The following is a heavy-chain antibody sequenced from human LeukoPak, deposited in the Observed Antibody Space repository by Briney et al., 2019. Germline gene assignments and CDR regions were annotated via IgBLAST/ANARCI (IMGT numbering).Heavy chain of an antibody. D-gene: IGHD5/OR15-5a*01. CDR2: IIPIFGTA. Sequence: GASVKVSCKASGGTFSSYAISWVRQAPGQGLEWMGGIIPIFGTANYAQKFQGRVTITADKSTSTAYMELSSLRSEDTAVYFCARGFDGGGDSVDQSYAYYYMDVWGKGITVAVSS. CDR1: GGTFSSYA. V-gene: IGHV1-69*06. J-gene: IGHJ6*03. CDR3: ARGFDGGGDSVDQSYAYYYMDV.